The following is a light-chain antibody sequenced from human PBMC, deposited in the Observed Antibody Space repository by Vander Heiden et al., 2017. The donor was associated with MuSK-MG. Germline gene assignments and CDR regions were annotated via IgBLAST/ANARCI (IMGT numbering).Light chain of an antibody. J-gene: IGLJ2*01. V-gene: IGLV1-47*01. Sequence: QSGLAQPPSASGTPGQRVTISCSGSSPNIGSNYVYWYQQLPGTAPKLLIYRNNPRPAGVPDRFSGSKSGTSASLAISGLRAEDEADYYCAAWDDSRSGVVFGGGTKLTVL. CDR3: AAWDDSRSGVV. CDR2: RNN. CDR1: SPNIGSNY.